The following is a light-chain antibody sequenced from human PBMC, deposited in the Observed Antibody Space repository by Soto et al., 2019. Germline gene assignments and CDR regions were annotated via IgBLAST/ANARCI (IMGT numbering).Light chain of an antibody. CDR3: QQYNNWRPYT. CDR1: QSVISN. V-gene: IGKV3-15*01. Sequence: EVVMTQSPATLSVSPGETATLSCRASQSVISNVAWYQQKPGQAPRLVIYGVSTRATGVPARFSGSGSGTEFTLTISSLQSEDFAIYYCQQYNNWRPYTFGQGTKLEIK. CDR2: GVS. J-gene: IGKJ2*01.